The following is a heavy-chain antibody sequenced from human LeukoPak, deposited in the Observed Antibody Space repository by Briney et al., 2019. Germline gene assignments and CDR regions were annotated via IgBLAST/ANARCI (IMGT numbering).Heavy chain of an antibody. V-gene: IGHV1-69*13. CDR1: GGTFSSYA. CDR2: IIPIFGTA. D-gene: IGHD5-18*01. Sequence: VASVKVSCKASGGTFSSYAISWVRQAPGQGLEWMGGIIPIFGTANYAQKFQGRVTITADESTSTAYMELSSLRSEDTAMYYCARRRGYSYGYLDYWGQGTLVTVSS. CDR3: ARRRGYSYGYLDY. J-gene: IGHJ4*02.